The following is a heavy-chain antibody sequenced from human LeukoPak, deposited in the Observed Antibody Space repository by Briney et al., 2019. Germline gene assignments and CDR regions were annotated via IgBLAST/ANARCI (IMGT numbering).Heavy chain of an antibody. D-gene: IGHD1-26*01. V-gene: IGHV4-4*02. J-gene: IGHJ4*02. Sequence: PSGTLSLTCAVSGGSISSSNWWSWVRQPPGKGLEWIGEIYHSGSTNYNPSLKSRVTIDKSKNQFSLKLSSVTAADTAVYYCAARGGSFDFGYWGQGTLVTVSS. CDR2: IYHSGST. CDR1: GGSISSSNW. CDR3: AARGGSFDFGY.